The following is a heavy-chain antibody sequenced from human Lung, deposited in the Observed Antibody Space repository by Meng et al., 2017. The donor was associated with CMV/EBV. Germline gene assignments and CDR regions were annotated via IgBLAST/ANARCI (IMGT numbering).Heavy chain of an antibody. D-gene: IGHD6-19*01. CDR1: GGSIRSSNL. Sequence: QVPRQESGPGLVKPSGTLSLTCAVSGGSIRSSNLWSWVRQPPGKGLEWIGEIYHSGSTNYNPSLKSRVTISVDKSKNQFSLKLSSVTAADTAVYYCASFPPPGKQWLVTDYWGQGTLVTVSS. CDR2: IYHSGST. V-gene: IGHV4-4*02. CDR3: ASFPPPGKQWLVTDY. J-gene: IGHJ4*02.